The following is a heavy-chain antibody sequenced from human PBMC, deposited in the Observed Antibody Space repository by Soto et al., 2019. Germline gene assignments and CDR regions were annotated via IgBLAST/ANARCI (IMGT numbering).Heavy chain of an antibody. CDR3: ARNRNWNDAYFDY. D-gene: IGHD1-1*01. J-gene: IGHJ4*02. Sequence: EVPLVASGGGLVQPGGSLRLSCAASGFTVSSSYMSWVRQAPGKGPEWVSVIYSGGSTYYADSVKDRFTISRDNSKNTLYLQMNSLRAEDTSVYYCARNRNWNDAYFDYWGQGTLVTVSS. CDR2: IYSGGST. V-gene: IGHV3-66*01. CDR1: GFTVSSSY.